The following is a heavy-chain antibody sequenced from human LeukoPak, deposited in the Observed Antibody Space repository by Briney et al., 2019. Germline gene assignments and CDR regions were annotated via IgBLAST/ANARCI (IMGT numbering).Heavy chain of an antibody. J-gene: IGHJ5*02. D-gene: IGHD2-2*01. Sequence: ASVKVSCKASGYTFTGYYMHWVRQAPGQGLEWMGWINPNSGGTNYAQKFQGRVTMTRDTSISTAYMELSRLRSDDTAVYYCARDIVVVPAAYKTYSWFDPWGQGTLVTVSS. CDR1: GYTFTGYY. CDR2: INPNSGGT. CDR3: ARDIVVVPAAYKTYSWFDP. V-gene: IGHV1-2*02.